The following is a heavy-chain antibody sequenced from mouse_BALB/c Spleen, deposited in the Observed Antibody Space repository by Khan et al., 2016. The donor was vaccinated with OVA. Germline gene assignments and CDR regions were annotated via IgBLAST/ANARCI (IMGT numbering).Heavy chain of an antibody. CDR2: ISSGDNT. V-gene: IGHV5-6-5*01. J-gene: IGHJ3*01. CDR3: ARDYWFVY. CDR1: GFTFSNYA. Sequence: EVKLMESGGGLVKPGGSLKVSCAASGFTFSNYAMSWVRQTPERRLEWVASISSGDNTYYPDSVKGRFIISRDNARNILYLQMSSLRSEDTAMYYCARDYWFVYWGQGTLVTVSA.